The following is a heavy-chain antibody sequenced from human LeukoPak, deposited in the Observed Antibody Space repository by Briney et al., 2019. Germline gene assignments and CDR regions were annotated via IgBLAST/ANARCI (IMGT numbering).Heavy chain of an antibody. J-gene: IGHJ4*02. V-gene: IGHV4-39*01. D-gene: IGHD6-19*01. Sequence: PSETLSLTCTVSGGSITSRSCHWGWLRQPPGKGLEWFGSIYYSGSTYYNRSLRSRLTISVDTSKNQFSLKLSSVAAADTAVYYCARHESSGWFWGQGTMVTVSS. CDR2: IYYSGST. CDR1: GGSITSRSCH. CDR3: ARHESSGWF.